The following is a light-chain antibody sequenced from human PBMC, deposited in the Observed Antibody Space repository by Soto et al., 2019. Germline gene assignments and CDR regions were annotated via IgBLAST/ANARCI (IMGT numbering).Light chain of an antibody. CDR3: QQRSDWLT. J-gene: IGKJ4*01. CDR1: QSVSIY. CDR2: DAS. Sequence: EIVLTQSPATLSLSPGERATLSCRASQSVSIYLAWYQQKPGQAPRLLIYDASIRATGIPARFSGSGSGTDFTLTSSSLEPEDFAVYYCQQRSDWLTFGGGTKVEIK. V-gene: IGKV3-11*01.